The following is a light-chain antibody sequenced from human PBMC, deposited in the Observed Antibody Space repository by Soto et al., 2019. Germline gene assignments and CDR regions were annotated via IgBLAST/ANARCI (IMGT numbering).Light chain of an antibody. CDR3: QQYNNWPRT. Sequence: EIVMTQSPATLSVSPGERATLSCRASQSVSSNVAWYQQKPGHAPRLLIYGASPRATGIPARFSGSGSGKEFTLTISSLQSEDFAVYYCQQYNNWPRTFGQGTKVDIK. V-gene: IGKV3-15*01. CDR2: GAS. CDR1: QSVSSN. J-gene: IGKJ1*01.